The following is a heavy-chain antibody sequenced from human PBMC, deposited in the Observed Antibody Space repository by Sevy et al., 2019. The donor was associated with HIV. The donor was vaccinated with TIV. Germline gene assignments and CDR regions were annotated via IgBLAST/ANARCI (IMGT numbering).Heavy chain of an antibody. CDR1: GFSFSNFG. D-gene: IGHD4-17*01. V-gene: IGHV3-23*01. CDR2: ISGSGGST. J-gene: IGHJ4*02. CDR3: AKALVRVFYGDSIFFDY. Sequence: GGSLRLSCAASGFSFSNFGMSWVRQAPGKGLEWVLAISGSGGSTYYADSVKGRFIISRDNSKNTLYLQMSSLRAEDTAVYHCAKALVRVFYGDSIFFDYWGQGTLVTVSS.